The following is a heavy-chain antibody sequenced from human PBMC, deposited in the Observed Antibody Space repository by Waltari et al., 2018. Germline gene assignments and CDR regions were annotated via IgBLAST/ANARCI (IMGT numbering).Heavy chain of an antibody. J-gene: IGHJ6*02. D-gene: IGHD3-3*01. CDR1: GGSISSSSYY. V-gene: IGHV4-39*01. CDR3: ARHGAIHDFWSGYNYYYYYYGMDV. Sequence: QLQLQESGPGLVKPSETLSLTCTVSGGSISSSSYYWGWIRQPPGTGLEWLGSIYYSGSTYYNPSLKSRVTISVDTSKNQFSLKLSSVTAADTAVYYCARHGAIHDFWSGYNYYYYYYGMDVWGQGTTVTVSS. CDR2: IYYSGST.